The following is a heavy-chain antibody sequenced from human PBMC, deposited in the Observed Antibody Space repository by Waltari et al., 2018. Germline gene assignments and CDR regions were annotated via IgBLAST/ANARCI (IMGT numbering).Heavy chain of an antibody. J-gene: IGHJ3*02. V-gene: IGHV4-39*01. CDR2: IYYSGST. CDR3: ARLAGEGIAVAGTDAFDI. CDR1: GGSISSSSYY. D-gene: IGHD6-19*01. Sequence: QLQLQESGPGLVKPSETLSLTCTVSGGSISSSSYYWGWLRQPPGKGLEWIGSIYYSGSTYYNPSRKSRVTISGDTSKNQFSLKRSSVTAADTAVYYCARLAGEGIAVAGTDAFDIWGQGTMVTVAS.